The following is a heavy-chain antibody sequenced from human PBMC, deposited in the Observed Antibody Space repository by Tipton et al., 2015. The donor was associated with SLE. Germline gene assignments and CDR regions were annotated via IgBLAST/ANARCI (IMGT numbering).Heavy chain of an antibody. V-gene: IGHV3-30*18. D-gene: IGHD6-19*01. CDR3: AKATGYSSADYGFDI. CDR2: ISDDGRSK. Sequence: SLRLSCAASGLTVSGYAMHWVRQAPGKGLEWVAVISDDGRSKDYADSVKGRFTISRDDSKSIAYLQMNSLKSEDTAVYYCAKATGYSSADYGFDIWGQGTMVTVSS. J-gene: IGHJ3*02. CDR1: GLTVSGYA.